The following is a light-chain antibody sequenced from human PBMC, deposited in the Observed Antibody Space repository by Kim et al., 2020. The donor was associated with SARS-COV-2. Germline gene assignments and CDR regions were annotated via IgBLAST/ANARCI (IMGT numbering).Light chain of an antibody. J-gene: IGKJ2*03. CDR2: DAS. CDR1: QSVRTD. V-gene: IGKV3-15*01. Sequence: SVSPGESVTRSCRASQSVRTDLAWYQQRPGQPPRLLIFDASTRATGIPARFSGSGSGTEFTLTINSLQSEDFAVYYCQQFNDWPQGFGQGTKLEI. CDR3: QQFNDWPQG.